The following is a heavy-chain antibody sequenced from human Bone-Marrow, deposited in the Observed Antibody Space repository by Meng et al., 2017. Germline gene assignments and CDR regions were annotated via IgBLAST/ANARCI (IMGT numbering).Heavy chain of an antibody. J-gene: IGHJ4*02. CDR1: GYTFAAYW. CDR3: ARDEDISAAGKLFSDY. V-gene: IGHV1-2*06. Sequence: QAQLVQSGPEGKKPGASVKLSCKPSGYTFAAYWIHWLRQAPGQGLEWMGRIDPNNDHTQYAQNFQGRVTMTSDTSISTVYMELNGLRSDDTAVYYCARDEDISAAGKLFSDYWGQGTLVTVSS. D-gene: IGHD6-13*01. CDR2: IDPNNDHT.